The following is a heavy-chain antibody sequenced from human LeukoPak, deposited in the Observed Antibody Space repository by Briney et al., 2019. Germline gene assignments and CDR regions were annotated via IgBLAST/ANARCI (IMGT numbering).Heavy chain of an antibody. V-gene: IGHV4-39*01. CDR2: IYYSGST. CDR1: GGSISSSSYY. J-gene: IGHJ4*02. Sequence: PSETLSLTCTVSGGSISSSSYYWGWIRQPPGKGLEWIGSIYYSGSTYYNPSLKSRVTISVDTSKNQFSLKLSSVTAADTAVYYCARLGDIVATIGGGFDYWGQGTLVIVSS. D-gene: IGHD5-12*01. CDR3: ARLGDIVATIGGGFDY.